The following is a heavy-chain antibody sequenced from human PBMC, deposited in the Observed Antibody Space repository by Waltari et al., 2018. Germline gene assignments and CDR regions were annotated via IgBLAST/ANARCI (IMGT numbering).Heavy chain of an antibody. V-gene: IGHV3-9*01. J-gene: IGHJ3*02. CDR2: INWNSGSR. CDR1: GFTFDDFA. CDR3: AKKNDEVFDRNGLVYDAFDM. D-gene: IGHD3-22*01. Sequence: EVQLVESGGGLVQPGRSLRLSCAASGFTFDDFAMHWVRQAPGKGLEWVSGINWNSGSRGDGDSGKGRLTISRDNARNSLYLQMNRLTTEDTAVYYCAKKNDEVFDRNGLVYDAFDMWGQGTMVTVSS.